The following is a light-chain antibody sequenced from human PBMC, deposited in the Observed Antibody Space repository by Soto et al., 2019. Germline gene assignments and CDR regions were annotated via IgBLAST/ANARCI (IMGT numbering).Light chain of an antibody. CDR2: AAS. J-gene: IGKJ4*01. V-gene: IGKV1-39*01. CDR1: QSISNY. CDR3: QQRYSSPFT. Sequence: DIQMTQSPSSLSASVGDRVTITCRASQSISNYLSGYQQKPGKAPRLLIYAASSLQSGVPSRFSGSGAGTDFTLSISSLQHEDFATFYCQQRYSSPFTFGGGPKVEIK.